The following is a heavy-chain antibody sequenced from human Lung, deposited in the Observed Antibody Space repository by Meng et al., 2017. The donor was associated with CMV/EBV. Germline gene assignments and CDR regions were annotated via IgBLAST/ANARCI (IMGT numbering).Heavy chain of an antibody. J-gene: IGHJ1*01. CDR1: GDSIPNHNW. Sequence: LRWPGPALVTPSQPLSLTCAVSGDSIPNHNWWAWVRQPPGKGLEWIGEIPHRGSSAYNPSLKSRVSMSIDKSKNQFSLKLTSVTAADTAVYHCLRRSGGSVWGQGTLVTVSS. V-gene: IGHV4-4*02. CDR3: LRRSGGSV. D-gene: IGHD3-10*01. CDR2: IPHRGSS.